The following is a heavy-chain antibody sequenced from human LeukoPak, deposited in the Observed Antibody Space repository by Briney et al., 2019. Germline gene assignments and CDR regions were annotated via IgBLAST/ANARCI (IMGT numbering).Heavy chain of an antibody. CDR3: ARDRRCGGSCYQFDP. CDR1: GFTFSSYW. Sequence: GGSLRLSCAASGFTFSSYWMSWVRQAPGKGREGVANIKYDGSEKYYADSVKGRFTISRDNAKNSLYLQMTSLRADDTAVYYCARDRRCGGSCYQFDPWGQGTLVTVSS. V-gene: IGHV3-7*04. D-gene: IGHD2-15*01. CDR2: IKYDGSEK. J-gene: IGHJ5*02.